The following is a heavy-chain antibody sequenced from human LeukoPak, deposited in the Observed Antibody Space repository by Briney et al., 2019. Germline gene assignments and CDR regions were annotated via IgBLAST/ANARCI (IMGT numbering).Heavy chain of an antibody. CDR3: ARGLESLRYFDWLSPSFDY. Sequence: ASVKVSCKASAYTFTSYDINWVSQATRQGLEWMGWMNPNSGNTGYAQKFQGRVTMTRNTSISTAYMELSSLRSEDTAVYYCARGLESLRYFDWLSPSFDYWGQGTLVTVSS. D-gene: IGHD3-9*01. J-gene: IGHJ4*02. CDR2: MNPNSGNT. V-gene: IGHV1-8*01. CDR1: AYTFTSYD.